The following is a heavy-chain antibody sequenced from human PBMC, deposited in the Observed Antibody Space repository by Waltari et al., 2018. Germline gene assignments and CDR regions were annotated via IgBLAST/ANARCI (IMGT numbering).Heavy chain of an antibody. V-gene: IGHV3-74*01. CDR3: ARVATKTYSSPVPGRPYYYGMDV. CDR2: INSDGSST. J-gene: IGHJ6*02. D-gene: IGHD6-19*01. CDR1: GFTFSRYW. Sequence: EEQLVESGGGLAQPGESLRLSCSASGFTFSRYWLAWFRQAPGQGLVWVSRINSDGSSTTYADSVKGRFTISRDNAKNTLYVQMNRLRAEDTAVYYCARVATKTYSSPVPGRPYYYGMDVWGQGTTVTVSS.